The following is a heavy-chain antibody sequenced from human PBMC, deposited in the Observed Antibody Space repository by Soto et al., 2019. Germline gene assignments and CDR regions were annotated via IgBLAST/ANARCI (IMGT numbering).Heavy chain of an antibody. V-gene: IGHV3-30*03. Sequence: QVQLVESGGGVVQPGGSLRLSCAASGFTFSGYGMHWVRQSPGEGLEWVAILANDGSYQYYAESVKGRFTISRDNSKNTLYLQMDSLRPEDTAVYYCARSIGGSSYYPPDYWGQGTLVIVSS. CDR1: GFTFSGYG. CDR2: LANDGSYQ. CDR3: ARSIGGSSYYPPDY. D-gene: IGHD2-15*01. J-gene: IGHJ4*02.